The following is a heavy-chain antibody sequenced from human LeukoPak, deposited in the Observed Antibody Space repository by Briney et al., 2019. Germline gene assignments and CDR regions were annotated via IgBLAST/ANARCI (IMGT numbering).Heavy chain of an antibody. D-gene: IGHD6-19*01. J-gene: IGHJ4*02. CDR2: FDPEDGET. CDR3: ARGTLYSGWSYYFDY. V-gene: IGHV1-24*01. Sequence: ASVKVSCKVSGYTVTELSMHWVRQAPGKGLEWMGGFDPEDGETVYAQKFQGRVTMTEDTSTDTAYMELSSLRSEDTAMYYCARGTLYSGWSYYFDYWGQGSQVTVSS. CDR1: GYTVTELS.